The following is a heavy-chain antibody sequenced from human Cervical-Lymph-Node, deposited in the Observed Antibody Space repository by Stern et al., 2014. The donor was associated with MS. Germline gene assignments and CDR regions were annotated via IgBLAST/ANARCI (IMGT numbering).Heavy chain of an antibody. J-gene: IGHJ3*02. Sequence: VQLVESGAGVKQPGASVKVSCKASGYTFTSYGISWVRQAPGQRLEWIGWNSAYNGNTNYAQKLHGIVTMTSDTSTSTAYMELRSLRSDDTAVYYCARGLLGSENAFDIWGQGTMVTVSS. CDR3: ARGLLGSENAFDI. V-gene: IGHV1-18*01. CDR2: NSAYNGNT. D-gene: IGHD2-15*01. CDR1: GYTFTSYG.